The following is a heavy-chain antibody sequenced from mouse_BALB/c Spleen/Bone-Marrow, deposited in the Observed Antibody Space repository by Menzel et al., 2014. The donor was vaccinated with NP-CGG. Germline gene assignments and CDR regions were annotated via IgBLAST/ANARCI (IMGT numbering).Heavy chain of an antibody. Sequence: EVKLMESGAELVKPGASVKLSYTASGFNIKDTYIHWVKQRPEQGLGWIGGIDPANGNTKYDPKFQGKATITADTSSNTAYLQLSSLTSEDTAVYYCARDYGRTAWFAYWGQGTLVTVSA. J-gene: IGHJ3*01. CDR2: IDPANGNT. CDR1: GFNIKDTY. CDR3: ARDYGRTAWFAY. V-gene: IGHV14-3*02. D-gene: IGHD1-1*01.